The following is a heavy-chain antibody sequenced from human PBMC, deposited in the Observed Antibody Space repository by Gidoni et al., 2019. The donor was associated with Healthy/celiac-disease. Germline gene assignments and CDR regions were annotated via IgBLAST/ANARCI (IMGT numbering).Heavy chain of an antibody. Sequence: QVQLVESGGGVVQPGRSLRLSCAAAGFTSSSYGLHWVRQSPGKGLEWVAVISYDGSNKYYADSVKGRFTISRDNSKNTLYLQMNSLRAEDTAVYYCAKAPSDDWLFPFDYWGQGTLVTVSS. CDR3: AKAPSDDWLFPFDY. J-gene: IGHJ4*02. CDR2: ISYDGSNK. D-gene: IGHD3-9*01. CDR1: GFTSSSYG. V-gene: IGHV3-30*18.